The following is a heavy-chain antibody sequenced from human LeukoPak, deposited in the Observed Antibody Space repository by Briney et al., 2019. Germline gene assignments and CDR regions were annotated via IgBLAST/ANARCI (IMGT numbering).Heavy chain of an antibody. CDR3: ARHYFRSSLLPEDSSYYGMDV. D-gene: IGHD2-2*01. V-gene: IGHV1-69*04. CDR2: IIPILGIA. CDR1: GGTFSSYA. Sequence: GSSVKVSCKASGGTFSSYAISWVRQAPGQGLEWMGRIIPILGIANYAQKFQGRVTITADKSTSTAYMELSSLKTEDTAVYYCARHYFRSSLLPEDSSYYGMDVWGQGATVTVSS. J-gene: IGHJ6*02.